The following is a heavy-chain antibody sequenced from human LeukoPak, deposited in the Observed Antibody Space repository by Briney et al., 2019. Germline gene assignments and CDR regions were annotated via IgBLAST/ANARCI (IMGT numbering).Heavy chain of an antibody. V-gene: IGHV1-8*03. CDR2: MNPNSGNT. CDR3: ARGGGGIVVVPAATHYYYYYYMDV. D-gene: IGHD2-2*01. Sequence: ASVKVSCKASGYTFTSYDINWVRQATGQGLEWMGWMNPNSGNTGFAQKFQGRVTITRNTSISTAYMELSSLRSEDTAVYYCARGGGGIVVVPAATHYYYYYYMDVWGKGTTVTVSS. CDR1: GYTFTSYD. J-gene: IGHJ6*03.